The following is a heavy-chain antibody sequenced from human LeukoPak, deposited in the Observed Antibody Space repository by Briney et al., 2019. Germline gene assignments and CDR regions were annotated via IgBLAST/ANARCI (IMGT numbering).Heavy chain of an antibody. CDR2: IYTSGST. J-gene: IGHJ4*02. CDR1: GGSISSYY. V-gene: IGHV4-4*07. Sequence: SETLSLTCTVSGGSISSYYWSWIRQPAGKGLEWIGRIYTSGSTNYNPSLKSRVTISVDTSKNQFSLKLSSVTAADTAVYYCARDVRGGGYSYGRNHFDYWGQGTLVTVSS. CDR3: ARDVRGGGYSYGRNHFDY. D-gene: IGHD5-18*01.